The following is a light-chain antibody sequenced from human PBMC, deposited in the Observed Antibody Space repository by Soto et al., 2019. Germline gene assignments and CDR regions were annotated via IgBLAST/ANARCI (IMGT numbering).Light chain of an antibody. J-gene: IGKJ1*01. Sequence: VIWMTQSPSLLSASTGDRVTISCRMSQGIGTYLDWYQQKPGKAPELLIYAASILQSGVPSRFSGSGSGTDFTLTISCLQSEDFATYYCQQYYSFPPTFGQGTKVEVK. V-gene: IGKV1D-8*01. CDR3: QQYYSFPPT. CDR1: QGIGTY. CDR2: AAS.